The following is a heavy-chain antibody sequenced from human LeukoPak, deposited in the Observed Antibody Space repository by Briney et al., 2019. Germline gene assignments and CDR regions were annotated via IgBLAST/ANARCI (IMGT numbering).Heavy chain of an antibody. V-gene: IGHV4-34*01. J-gene: IGHJ2*01. CDR3: ARGKNGPYWYFDL. CDR2: INHSGST. D-gene: IGHD1-1*01. CDR1: GGSFSGYY. Sequence: PSETLSLTCAVYGGSFSGYYWSWIRQPPGKGLEWIGEINHSGSTNYNPSLKSRVTISVDTSKNQFSLKLSSVTAADTAVYYCARGKNGPYWYFDLWGRGTLVTVSS.